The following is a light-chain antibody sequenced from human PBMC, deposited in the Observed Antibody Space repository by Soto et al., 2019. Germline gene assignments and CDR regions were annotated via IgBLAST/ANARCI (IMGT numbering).Light chain of an antibody. Sequence: QSVLTQPASVSGTPGQSITISCTGTSSYVGAYNYASWYQQYPGEAPKVIIYDVSHRPAGVSTRFSGSKSGNTASLTISGLQTQDEADYYCSSYTSATTYGFGTGTKVTVL. CDR3: SSYTSATTYG. CDR1: SSYVGAYNY. V-gene: IGLV2-14*01. CDR2: DVS. J-gene: IGLJ1*01.